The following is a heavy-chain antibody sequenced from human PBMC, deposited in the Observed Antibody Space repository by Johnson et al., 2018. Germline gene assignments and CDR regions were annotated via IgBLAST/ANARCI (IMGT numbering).Heavy chain of an antibody. D-gene: IGHD3-10*01. J-gene: IGHJ3*02. CDR1: GFTVSSNY. CDR2: IYSGGST. Sequence: VQLVESGGGLVQXGGSLRLXCAASGFTVSSNYMSWVRQAPGKGLEWVSVIYSGGSTYYADSVTGRFTISRDTSKNTLYLQMNSLGAEDTAVHYCAGDGITLGAFDIWGQGTMVTVSS. CDR3: AGDGITLGAFDI. V-gene: IGHV3-66*02.